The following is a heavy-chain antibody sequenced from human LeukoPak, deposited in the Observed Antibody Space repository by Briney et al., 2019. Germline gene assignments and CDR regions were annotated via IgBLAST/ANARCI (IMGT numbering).Heavy chain of an antibody. D-gene: IGHD6-19*01. CDR3: AKDQESSGWGY. Sequence: GRSLRLSCAASGFTFSSYGMHWVRQAPGKGLEWVAVISYDGSNKYYADSVKGRFTISRDNSKNTLYLQMNSLRAEDTAVYYCAKDQESSGWGYWGQGTLVTVSS. CDR2: ISYDGSNK. CDR1: GFTFSSYG. J-gene: IGHJ4*02. V-gene: IGHV3-30*18.